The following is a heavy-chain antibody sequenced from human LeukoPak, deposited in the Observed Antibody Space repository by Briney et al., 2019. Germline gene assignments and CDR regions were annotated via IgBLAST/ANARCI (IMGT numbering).Heavy chain of an antibody. D-gene: IGHD3-10*01. CDR3: AREGSKAAGSREFDY. V-gene: IGHV1-18*01. Sequence: ASVKLSCKASGYTVTRYGISWGRQAPGQGLEWMGWISCYNGMTNYAQKLQGRVTMTTDTSTSTAYRELRSLRSDDRAVHYGAREGSKAAGSREFDYSGQGALLTVSS. J-gene: IGHJ4*02. CDR2: ISCYNGMT. CDR1: GYTVTRYG.